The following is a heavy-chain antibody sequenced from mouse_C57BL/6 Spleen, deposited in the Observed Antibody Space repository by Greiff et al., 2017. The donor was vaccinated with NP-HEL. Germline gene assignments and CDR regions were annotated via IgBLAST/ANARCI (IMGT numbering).Heavy chain of an antibody. D-gene: IGHD1-1*01. Sequence: VHLVESGPGLVQPSQSLSITCTVSGFSLTSYGVHWVRQSPGKGLEWLGVIWSGGSTDYNAAFISRLSISKDNSKSQVFFKMNSLQADDTAIYYCARNSDYYGSWYFDVWGTGTTVTVSS. CDR2: IWSGGST. J-gene: IGHJ1*03. CDR1: GFSLTSYG. CDR3: ARNSDYYGSWYFDV. V-gene: IGHV2-2*01.